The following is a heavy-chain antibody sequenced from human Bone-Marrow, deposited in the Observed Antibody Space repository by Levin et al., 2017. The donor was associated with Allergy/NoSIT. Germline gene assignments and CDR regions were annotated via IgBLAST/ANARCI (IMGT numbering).Heavy chain of an antibody. V-gene: IGHV4-59*01. CDR3: ASGEIVVVPAAIPERDYYYFPMDV. CDR2: VSYSGST. J-gene: IGHJ6*02. Sequence: SETLSLTCTVSGGSISNYYWTWIRQPPGKGLEWIAYVSYSGSTNYNPSLKSRVTISVDTSKSQFSLKLSSVTAADTAVYYCASGEIVVVPAAIPERDYYYFPMDVWGQGTTVTVSS. D-gene: IGHD2-2*01. CDR1: GGSISNYY.